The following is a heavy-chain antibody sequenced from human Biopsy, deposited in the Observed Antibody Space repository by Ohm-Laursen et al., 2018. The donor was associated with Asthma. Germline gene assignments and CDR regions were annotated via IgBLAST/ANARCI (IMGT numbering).Heavy chain of an antibody. J-gene: IGHJ4*02. Sequence: PSLKVSCKPLGGTFNTYVIGWVRQAPGQGLEWMGGINSVFGTTTYPQKFQDRVTITADDSMSTVYMELSSLRSEDTAVYYCARKAGSCISRTCYSLDFWGQGTLVTVSS. CDR3: ARKAGSCISRTCYSLDF. CDR2: INSVFGTT. CDR1: GGTFNTYV. D-gene: IGHD2-2*01. V-gene: IGHV1-69*13.